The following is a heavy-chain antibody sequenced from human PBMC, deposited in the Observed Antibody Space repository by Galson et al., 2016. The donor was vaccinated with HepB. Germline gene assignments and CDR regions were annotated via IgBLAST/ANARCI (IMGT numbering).Heavy chain of an antibody. V-gene: IGHV1-3*04. D-gene: IGHD3-3*01. J-gene: IGHJ4*02. Sequence: VKVSCKASGYSFSTYNIHWVRQAPGQRLEWMGWINTGNGNTKYSQKFQGRVTITRDTSASTAYMELSSLRSEDTAVFYCARGPDYDFWSGYYTSVDYGFDYWGQGTLVTVSS. CDR2: INTGNGNT. CDR1: GYSFSTYN. CDR3: ARGPDYDFWSGYYTSVDYGFDY.